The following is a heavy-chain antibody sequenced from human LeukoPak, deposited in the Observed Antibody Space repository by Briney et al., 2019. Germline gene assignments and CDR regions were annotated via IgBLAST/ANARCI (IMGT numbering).Heavy chain of an antibody. D-gene: IGHD3-10*01. J-gene: IGHJ3*02. CDR1: GFTFSSYT. V-gene: IGHV3-30-3*01. CDR2: MSYDGINT. Sequence: GGSLRLSCAASGFTFSSYTMYWVRQAPGKGLECVAVMSYDGINTYYADSVKGRFTISRDNSKNTLYLQMNSLRAEDTAVYYCAREWVWFGVGAFDIWGQGTMVTVSS. CDR3: AREWVWFGVGAFDI.